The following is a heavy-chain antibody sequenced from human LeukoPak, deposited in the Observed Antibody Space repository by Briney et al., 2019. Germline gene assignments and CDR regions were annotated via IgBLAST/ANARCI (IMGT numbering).Heavy chain of an antibody. V-gene: IGHV3-48*01. Sequence: PGGSLRLSCAASGFTFSSYSMNWVRQAPGKGLEWVSYISSSSTIYYADSVKGRFTISRDNAKNSLYLQMNSLRVEDTAVYYCAREVYSYGTMPFDYWGQGTLVTVSS. J-gene: IGHJ4*02. D-gene: IGHD5-18*01. CDR1: GFTFSSYS. CDR2: ISSSSTI. CDR3: AREVYSYGTMPFDY.